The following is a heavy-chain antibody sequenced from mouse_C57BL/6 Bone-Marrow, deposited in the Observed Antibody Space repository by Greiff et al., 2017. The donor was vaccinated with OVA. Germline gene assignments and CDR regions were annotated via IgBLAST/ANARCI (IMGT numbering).Heavy chain of an antibody. D-gene: IGHD1-1*01. Sequence: QVQLQQSGAELVKPGASVKLSCKASGYTFTEYTIHWVKQRSGQGLEWIGWFYPGSGSIKYNEKFKDKATLTAAKSSSPVYRERSRLTAEDSAVSICARNEEGGLTTDTGYADWGQGTLVTVSA. CDR3: ARNEEGGLTTDTGYAD. CDR2: FYPGSGSI. J-gene: IGHJ3*01. V-gene: IGHV1-62-2*01. CDR1: GYTFTEYT.